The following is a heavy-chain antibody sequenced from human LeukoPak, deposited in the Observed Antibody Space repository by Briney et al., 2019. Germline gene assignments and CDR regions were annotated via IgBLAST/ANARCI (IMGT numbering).Heavy chain of an antibody. CDR1: GGSISSGDYY. D-gene: IGHD6-13*01. J-gene: IGHJ6*02. Sequence: PSQTLSLTCTVSGGSISSGDYYWSWIRQPPGKGLEWIGYIYYSGSTNYNPSLKSRVTISVDTSKNQFSLKLSSVTAADTAVYYCARVSAAGTMIYYGMDVWGQGTTVTVSS. CDR3: ARVSAAGTMIYYGMDV. CDR2: IYYSGST. V-gene: IGHV4-30-4*01.